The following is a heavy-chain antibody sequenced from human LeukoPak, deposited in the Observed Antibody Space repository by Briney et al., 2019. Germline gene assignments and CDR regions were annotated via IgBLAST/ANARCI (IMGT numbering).Heavy chain of an antibody. V-gene: IGHV4-34*01. D-gene: IGHD3-10*01. CDR1: GGSFSGYY. CDR3: ASPVVMVRGVITDY. J-gene: IGHJ4*02. Sequence: SETLSLTCAVYGGSFSGYYWSWIRQPPGKGLEWIGEINHSGSTNYNPSLKSRVTISVDTSKNQFSLKLSSVTAADTAVYYCASPVVMVRGVITDYWGQGTLVTVSS. CDR2: INHSGST.